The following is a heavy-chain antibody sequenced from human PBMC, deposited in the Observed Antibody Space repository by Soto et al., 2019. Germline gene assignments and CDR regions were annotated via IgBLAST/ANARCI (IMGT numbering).Heavy chain of an antibody. CDR3: ARSYGSGRRAFDY. CDR1: GDTFDSYP. D-gene: IGHD3-10*01. CDR2: IIPMLGMS. Sequence: QVHLVQSGAEVKKPGSSVKVSCKASGDTFDSYPINWVRQAPGHRLEWMGRIIPMLGMSNYALKFQGRVTSTADKSTTTVYMHLSSMRSDDTAVYYCARSYGSGRRAFDYWGQGTLVTVSS. J-gene: IGHJ4*02. V-gene: IGHV1-69*02.